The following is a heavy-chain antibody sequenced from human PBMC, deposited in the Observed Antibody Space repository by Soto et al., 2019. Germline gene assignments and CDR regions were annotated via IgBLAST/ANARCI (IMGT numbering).Heavy chain of an antibody. Sequence: GASVKVSGKASGYTFTGDYMHWVRQAPGQGLEWIGWINPNSGGTNYAQKFQGRVTMTRDTSISTAYMELSRLRSDDTAVYYCARDEYYDILTGSDYWGQGTLVNVSS. D-gene: IGHD3-9*01. J-gene: IGHJ4*02. V-gene: IGHV1-2*02. CDR1: GYTFTGDY. CDR3: ARDEYYDILTGSDY. CDR2: INPNSGGT.